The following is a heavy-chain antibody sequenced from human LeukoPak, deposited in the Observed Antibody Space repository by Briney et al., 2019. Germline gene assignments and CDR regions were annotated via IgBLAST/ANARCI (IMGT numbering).Heavy chain of an antibody. J-gene: IGHJ3*02. V-gene: IGHV4-59*04. CDR2: IYYSGST. CDR3: ARNQAVAANRGAFDI. Sequence: PSETLSLTCTVSGDSISSYYWSWIRQPPGKGLEWIGYIYYSGSTYYNPYNPSLTSRVTMSVDTSKNQFSLKLDSVTEIDTAMYYCARNQAVAANRGAFDIWGQGTMVTVSS. D-gene: IGHD6-19*01. CDR1: GDSISSYY.